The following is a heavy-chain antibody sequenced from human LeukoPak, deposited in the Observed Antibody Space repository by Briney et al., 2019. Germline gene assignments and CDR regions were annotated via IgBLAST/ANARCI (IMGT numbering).Heavy chain of an antibody. V-gene: IGHV3-30*18. D-gene: IGHD3-16*02. CDR1: GFTFSSYG. Sequence: PGGSLRLSCAASGFTFSSYGMHWVRQAPGKGLEWVAVISYDGSNKYYADSVKGRFTISRDNSKNTLYLQMNSLRAEDTAVYYCAKDMYDYVWGSYRHNWFDPWGQGTLVTVSS. CDR2: ISYDGSNK. J-gene: IGHJ5*02. CDR3: AKDMYDYVWGSYRHNWFDP.